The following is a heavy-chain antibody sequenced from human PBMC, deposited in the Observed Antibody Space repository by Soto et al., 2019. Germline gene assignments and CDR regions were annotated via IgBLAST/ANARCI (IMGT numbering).Heavy chain of an antibody. CDR1: GFTFSSYS. D-gene: IGHD6-19*01. CDR3: ARIIPLGYSSGWYTRAFDI. CDR2: ISSSSSYI. Sequence: GGSLRLSCAASGFTFSSYSMNWVRQAPGKGLEWVSSISSSSSYIYYADSVKGRFTISRDNAKNSLYLQMNSLRAEDTAVYYCARIIPLGYSSGWYTRAFDIWGQGTMVTVSS. V-gene: IGHV3-21*01. J-gene: IGHJ3*02.